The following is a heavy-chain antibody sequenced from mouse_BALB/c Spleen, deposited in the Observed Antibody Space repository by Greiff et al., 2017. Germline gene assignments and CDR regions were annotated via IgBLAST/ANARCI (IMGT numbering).Heavy chain of an antibody. J-gene: IGHJ3*01. V-gene: IGHV1-7*01. Sequence: VQLQQSGAELAKPGASVKMSCKASGYTFTSYWMHWVKQRPGQGLEWIGYINPSTGYTEYNQKFKDKATLTADKSSSTAYMQLSSLTSEDSAVYYCARWDGYDWFAYWGQGTLVTVSA. CDR2: INPSTGYT. D-gene: IGHD2-2*01. CDR1: GYTFTSYW. CDR3: ARWDGYDWFAY.